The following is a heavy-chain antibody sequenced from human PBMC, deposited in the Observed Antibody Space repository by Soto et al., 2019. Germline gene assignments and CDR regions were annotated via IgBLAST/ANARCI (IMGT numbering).Heavy chain of an antibody. CDR3: PNVAGSYRGGSFDY. V-gene: IGHV3-23*01. CDR2: ISGRGGNT. CDR1: GFTFSSYA. D-gene: IGHD3-16*02. Sequence: EVQLLESGGGLVQPGGSLRLSCAASGFTFSSYAMSWVRQAPGKGLEWVSAISGRGGNTYYADSVKGRFTISRDNSRNPLYLPMTRLTAEDTAVYYWPNVAGSYRGGSFDYWGQGTLVTVSS. J-gene: IGHJ4*02.